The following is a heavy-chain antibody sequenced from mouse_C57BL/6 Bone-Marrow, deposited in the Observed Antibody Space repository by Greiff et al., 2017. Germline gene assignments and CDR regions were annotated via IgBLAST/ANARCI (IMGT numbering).Heavy chain of an antibody. J-gene: IGHJ4*01. D-gene: IGHD4-1*01. CDR3: ARHGVTGTGAMDY. V-gene: IGHV2-6-1*01. Sequence: VQLQQSGPGLVAPSQSLSITCTVSGFSLTSYGVHWVRQPPGKGLEWLVVIWSDGSTTYNSALNSRLSISKDNSKSQVFLKMNSLQTADTAMYYCARHGVTGTGAMDYWGQGTSVTVSS. CDR2: IWSDGST. CDR1: GFSLTSYG.